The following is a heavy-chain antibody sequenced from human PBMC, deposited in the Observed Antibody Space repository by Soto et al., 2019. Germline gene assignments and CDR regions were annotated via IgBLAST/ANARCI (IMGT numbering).Heavy chain of an antibody. CDR1: GASVTRDGNC. CDR2: IYHGGST. CDR3: AREVDGYSQFDD. V-gene: IGHV4-30-2*01. D-gene: IGHD4-4*01. Sequence: QVQLRESGSGLVKPSQTLSLTCSVSGASVTRDGNCWTWIRQPPGKGLEFVASIYHGGSTFYNPSLRSRVTISLDRSKNQFSLKLISVTAADTAVYSCAREVDGYSQFDDWGPGTLVTVSS. J-gene: IGHJ4*02.